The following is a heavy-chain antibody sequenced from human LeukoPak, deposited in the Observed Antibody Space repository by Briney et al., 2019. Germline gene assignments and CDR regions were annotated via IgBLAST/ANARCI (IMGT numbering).Heavy chain of an antibody. CDR2: INPNSGGT. D-gene: IGHD5-18*01. Sequence: ASVKVSCKASGYTFTGYYMHWVRQAPGQGLEWMGWINPNSGGTNYAQKLQGRVTMTTDTSTSTAYMELRSLRSDDTAVYYCARTGRIQLWLLGAWFDPWGQGTLVTVSS. V-gene: IGHV1-2*02. CDR1: GYTFTGYY. J-gene: IGHJ5*02. CDR3: ARTGRIQLWLLGAWFDP.